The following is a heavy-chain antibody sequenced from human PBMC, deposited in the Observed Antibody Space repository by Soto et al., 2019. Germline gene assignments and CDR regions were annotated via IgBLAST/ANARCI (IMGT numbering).Heavy chain of an antibody. D-gene: IGHD6-6*01. CDR3: AKDRGYSSLSEFDY. Sequence: PGGSLRLSSAASGFTFSSYAMSWVRQAPGKGLEWVSAISGSGGSTYYADSVKGRFTISRDNPKNTLYLQMNSLRAEDTAVYYCAKDRGYSSLSEFDYWGQGTLVTVSS. V-gene: IGHV3-23*01. CDR2: ISGSGGST. CDR1: GFTFSSYA. J-gene: IGHJ4*02.